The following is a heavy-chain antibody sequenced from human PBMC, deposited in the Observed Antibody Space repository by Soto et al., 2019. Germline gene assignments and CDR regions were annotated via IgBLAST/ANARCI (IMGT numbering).Heavy chain of an antibody. Sequence: QVQLVQSGAEVKKPGASVKVSCKASGYTFTSYAMHWVRQAPGQRLEWMGWINAGNGNTKYSQKFQGRVTITRDTSASTAYMELSSLRSEDTAVYYCARGWKLNYYHYYMDVWGKGTTVTVSS. J-gene: IGHJ6*03. CDR1: GYTFTSYA. CDR3: ARGWKLNYYHYYMDV. V-gene: IGHV1-3*01. D-gene: IGHD1-1*01. CDR2: INAGNGNT.